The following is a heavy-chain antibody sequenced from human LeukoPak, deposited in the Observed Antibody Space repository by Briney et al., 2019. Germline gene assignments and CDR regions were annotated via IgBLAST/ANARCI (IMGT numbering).Heavy chain of an antibody. CDR3: ARGHINYYDSSVGWFDP. Sequence: ASVKVSCKASGYTFTGYYMHWVRQAPGQGLEWMGWISPNSGGTNYAQNFQGRVTMTRDTSISTAYMELSRLRSDDTAVYYCARGHINYYDSSVGWFDPWGQGTLVTVSS. CDR1: GYTFTGYY. CDR2: ISPNSGGT. V-gene: IGHV1-2*02. J-gene: IGHJ5*02. D-gene: IGHD3-22*01.